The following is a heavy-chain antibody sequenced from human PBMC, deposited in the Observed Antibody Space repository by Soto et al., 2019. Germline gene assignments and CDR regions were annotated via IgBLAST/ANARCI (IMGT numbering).Heavy chain of an antibody. J-gene: IGHJ4*02. V-gene: IGHV6-1*01. CDR1: GDSVSSNSAA. Sequence: SQTLSLTCVISGDSVSSNSAAWNWIRQSPSRGLEWLGRTYYRSKWYNDYAVSVKSRITINPDTSKNQFSLQLNSVTPEDTAVYYCARDPYDFWSGYYPPFDYWGQGTLITVSS. CDR2: TYYRSKWYN. D-gene: IGHD3-3*01. CDR3: ARDPYDFWSGYYPPFDY.